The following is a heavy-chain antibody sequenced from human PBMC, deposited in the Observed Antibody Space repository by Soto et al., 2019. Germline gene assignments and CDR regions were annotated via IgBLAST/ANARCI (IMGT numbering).Heavy chain of an antibody. V-gene: IGHV3-49*04. D-gene: IGHD2-2*01. CDR1: GFTFGDYA. CDR3: TITAAPFDY. Sequence: EVQLVESGGGLVQPGRSLRLSCTASGFTFGDYAMSWVRQAPGKGLEWVGFIRSKAYGGTTEYAASVKGRFTISRDDSKSIAYLQMNSLKTEDTAVYYCTITAAPFDYWGQGTLVTVSS. J-gene: IGHJ4*02. CDR2: IRSKAYGGTT.